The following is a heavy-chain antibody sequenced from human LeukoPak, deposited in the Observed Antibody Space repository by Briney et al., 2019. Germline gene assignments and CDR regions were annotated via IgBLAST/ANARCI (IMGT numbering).Heavy chain of an antibody. CDR2: INSDGSST. V-gene: IGHV3-74*01. J-gene: IGHJ4*02. Sequence: GGSLRLSCAASGFTFSSYWMHWVRQAPGKGLVWVSRINSDGSSTSYADSVKGQFTISRDNAKNTLYLQMNSLRAEDTAVYYCARACGSGWYYFDYWGQGTLVTVSS. CDR3: ARACGSGWYYFDY. CDR1: GFTFSSYW. D-gene: IGHD6-19*01.